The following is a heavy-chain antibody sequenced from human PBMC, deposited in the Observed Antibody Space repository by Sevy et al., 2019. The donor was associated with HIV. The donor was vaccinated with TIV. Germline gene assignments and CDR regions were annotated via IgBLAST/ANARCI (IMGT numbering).Heavy chain of an antibody. CDR2: ISSSGTTT. Sequence: GGSLRLSCEASGFTFSSYEMNWVRQAPGKGLEWVSYISSSGTTTKYADSVKGRFTISRDNAKNSLYMQMNSLRAEDTAVYYCARVDANYDKGFDPWGQGTLVTVSS. V-gene: IGHV3-48*03. CDR1: GFTFSSYE. CDR3: ARVDANYDKGFDP. D-gene: IGHD3-22*01. J-gene: IGHJ5*02.